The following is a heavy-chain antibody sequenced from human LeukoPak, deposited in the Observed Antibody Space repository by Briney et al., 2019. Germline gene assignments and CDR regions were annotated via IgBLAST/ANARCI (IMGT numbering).Heavy chain of an antibody. Sequence: GGSLRLSCAASGFIFSSYSMNWVRQAPGKGLEWVSYISSSSSTIYYADSVKGRFTIPRDNAKNSLFRQMNSLRAEDTAVYFCARAQHFRLYDSSGYHPYWGQGTLVTVSS. D-gene: IGHD3-22*01. CDR3: ARAQHFRLYDSSGYHPY. CDR1: GFIFSSYS. CDR2: ISSSSSTI. V-gene: IGHV3-48*01. J-gene: IGHJ4*02.